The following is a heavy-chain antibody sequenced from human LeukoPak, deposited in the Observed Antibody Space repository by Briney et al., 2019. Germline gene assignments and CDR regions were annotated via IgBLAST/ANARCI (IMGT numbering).Heavy chain of an antibody. J-gene: IGHJ4*02. D-gene: IGHD3-9*01. CDR2: IYYRGNT. Sequence: GGSLRLSCVASGFTVSDNHVTWVRQSPGKEGLECVSIIYYRGNTYYADSVKGRFTISRDNSKNTVFLQMNTLRAEDTAVYYCARDMVYDILTGYYTHPPLGYWGQGTLVTVSS. CDR1: GFTVSDNH. V-gene: IGHV3-66*01. CDR3: ARDMVYDILTGYYTHPPLGY.